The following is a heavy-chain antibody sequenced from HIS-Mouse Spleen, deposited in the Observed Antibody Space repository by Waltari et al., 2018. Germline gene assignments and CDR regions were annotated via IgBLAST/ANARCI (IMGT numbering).Heavy chain of an antibody. CDR3: ARMGPASGSYGDY. D-gene: IGHD1-26*01. Sequence: QVQLQQWGAGLLKPSETLSLTCAVYGGSFSGYYWSWIRQPPGKGLEWIGEITHSGSTNYNPSLKSRVTISVDTSKNQFSLKLSSVTAADTAVYYCARMGPASGSYGDYWGQGTLVTVSS. CDR2: ITHSGST. J-gene: IGHJ4*02. CDR1: GGSFSGYY. V-gene: IGHV4-34*01.